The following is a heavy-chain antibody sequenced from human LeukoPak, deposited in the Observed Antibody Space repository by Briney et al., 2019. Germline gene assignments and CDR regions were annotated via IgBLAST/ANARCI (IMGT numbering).Heavy chain of an antibody. J-gene: IGHJ4*02. Sequence: GGSLRLSCAASGLIFGSYGMHWVRQAPGKGLEWLAFIRFDGTNKYYAESVKGRFTISRDNSKNTLYLQMNSLRPEDTAVYYCAKDGAVLGTLVPNSGQGTVVTVSS. V-gene: IGHV3-30*02. D-gene: IGHD3-16*01. CDR2: IRFDGTNK. CDR1: GLIFGSYG. CDR3: AKDGAVLGTLVPN.